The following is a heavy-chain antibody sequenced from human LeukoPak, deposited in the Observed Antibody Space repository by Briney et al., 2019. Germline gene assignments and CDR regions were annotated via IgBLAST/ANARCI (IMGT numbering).Heavy chain of an antibody. V-gene: IGHV3-43*02. Sequence: GGSLRLSCAASGFAFADYAMHWVRQIPGKGLECVAHMHADGGRTFYADSVKGRFTVSRDNGKNSLFLQMDSLTSDDTALYYCSTWAFYHGLDVWGQGATVIVSS. CDR1: GFAFADYA. D-gene: IGHD2/OR15-2a*01. CDR2: MHADGGRT. CDR3: STWAFYHGLDV. J-gene: IGHJ6*02.